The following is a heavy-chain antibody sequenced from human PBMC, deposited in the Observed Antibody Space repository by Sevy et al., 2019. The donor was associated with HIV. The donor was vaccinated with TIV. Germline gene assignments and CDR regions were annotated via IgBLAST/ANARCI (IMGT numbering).Heavy chain of an antibody. CDR3: ARVTAMYWFDP. D-gene: IGHD5-18*01. J-gene: IGHJ5*01. CDR1: GCSISSYY. V-gene: IGHV4-59*01. CDR2: IYYSGST. Sequence: SETLSLTCTVSGCSISSYYWSWIRQPPGKGLEWIGYIYYSGSTNYNPSLKSRVTISVDTSKNQFSLRLSSVTAADTARYYCARVTAMYWFDPWGQGTLVTVSS.